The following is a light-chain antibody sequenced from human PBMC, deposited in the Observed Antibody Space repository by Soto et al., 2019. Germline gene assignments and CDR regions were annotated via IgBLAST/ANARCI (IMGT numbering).Light chain of an antibody. CDR1: QNIHKY. Sequence: DIRMTQSPSSLSASVGDRVTISCRSSQNIHKYLNWYQQRPGKAPNLLVYEATSLETVVSIKVSGSDSQTEFALTINSLQPEHFATYYCQQSFVSPWTFGQGTNIEI. J-gene: IGKJ1*01. CDR3: QQSFVSPWT. V-gene: IGKV1-39*01. CDR2: EAT.